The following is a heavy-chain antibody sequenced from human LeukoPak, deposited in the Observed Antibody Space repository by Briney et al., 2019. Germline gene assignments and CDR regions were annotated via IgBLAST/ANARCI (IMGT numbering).Heavy chain of an antibody. V-gene: IGHV1-2*02. D-gene: IGHD3-22*01. CDR1: GYTFTGYY. CDR3: ARDGYYDSSGSPTQNWFDP. CDR2: INPNSGGT. Sequence: ASVKVSCKASGYTFTGYYMHWVRQAPGQGLEWMGWINPNSGGTNYAQKLQGRVTMATDTSTSTAYMELRSLRSDDTAVYYCARDGYYDSSGSPTQNWFDPWGQGTLVTVSS. J-gene: IGHJ5*02.